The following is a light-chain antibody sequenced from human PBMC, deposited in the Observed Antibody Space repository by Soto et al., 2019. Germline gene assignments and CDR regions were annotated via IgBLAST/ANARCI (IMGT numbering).Light chain of an antibody. CDR1: SSDIGAYNY. J-gene: IGLJ3*02. CDR2: EVS. CDR3: SSKTSTTTVV. V-gene: IGLV2-14*01. Sequence: QSVLTQPASVSGSPGQSITISCTGTSSDIGAYNYVSWYQHHPGKAPKLMIYEVSNRPSGLSNRFSGSKSGNTASLTISGLQAEDEADYYCSSKTSTTTVVFGGGTQLTVL.